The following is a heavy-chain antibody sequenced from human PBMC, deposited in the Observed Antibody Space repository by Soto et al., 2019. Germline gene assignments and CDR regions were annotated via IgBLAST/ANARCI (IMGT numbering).Heavy chain of an antibody. Sequence: ASVKVSCKASGYIFSSHCIYWVRQAPGQGLQWMGIINPGGGRTADAQKFQGRVNLTRDMSTSTVYMELTSLTYDDTAVYYCARAVSGPGATYVMDVWGQGTTVTVSS. J-gene: IGHJ6*02. V-gene: IGHV1-46*01. CDR2: INPGGGRT. CDR1: GYIFSSHC. CDR3: ARAVSGPGATYVMDV. D-gene: IGHD2-2*01.